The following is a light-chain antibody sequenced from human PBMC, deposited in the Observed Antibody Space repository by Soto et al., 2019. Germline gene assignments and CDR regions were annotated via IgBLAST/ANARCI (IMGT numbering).Light chain of an antibody. CDR1: QSIITN. CDR3: QQYNDWPLT. CDR2: GAS. Sequence: EIVMTQSPATLSVSPGEGATLSCRASQSIITNLAWYQQKPGQAPKLPIYGASTRATGFPARFSGSGSGPEFPLTISSLQSEDCGVYFCQQYNDWPLTFGGGTKVEIK. V-gene: IGKV3-15*01. J-gene: IGKJ4*01.